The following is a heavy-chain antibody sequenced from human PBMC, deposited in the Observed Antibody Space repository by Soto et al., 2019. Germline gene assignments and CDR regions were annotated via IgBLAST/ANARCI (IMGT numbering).Heavy chain of an antibody. Sequence: QITLKESGPPLVKPTQTLTLTCTFSGFSVSTSGMGVGWIRQPPGKALEWLALIYWDDDKRYSPSLRSRLTITKDTSKNKVVLEMTNMDPVDTATYYCVHRRNDFHYYWGQGTLVTVSS. CDR3: VHRRNDFHYY. J-gene: IGHJ4*02. V-gene: IGHV2-5*02. CDR2: IYWDDDK. CDR1: GFSVSTSGMG. D-gene: IGHD1-1*01.